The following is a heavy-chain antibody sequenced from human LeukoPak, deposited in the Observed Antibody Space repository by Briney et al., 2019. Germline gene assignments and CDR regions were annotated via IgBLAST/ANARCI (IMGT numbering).Heavy chain of an antibody. Sequence: PGGSLRLSCAASGFTFSSYEVTWVRQAPGKGLEWVSYISSSGSTIYYADSLKGRFTISRDNAKNSMYLQMNSLRAEDTAVYYCARSAHSGLFDYWGQGTLVTVSS. CDR3: ARSAHSGLFDY. CDR2: ISSSGSTI. J-gene: IGHJ4*02. CDR1: GFTFSSYE. V-gene: IGHV3-48*03. D-gene: IGHD3-10*01.